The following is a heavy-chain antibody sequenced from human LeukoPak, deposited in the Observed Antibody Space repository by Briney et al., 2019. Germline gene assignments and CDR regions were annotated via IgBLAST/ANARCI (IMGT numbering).Heavy chain of an antibody. CDR3: ARFVGAATTSHVDY. D-gene: IGHD1-26*01. CDR2: IYHSGST. V-gene: IGHV4-38-2*01. J-gene: IGHJ4*02. CDR1: GYFISSGYY. Sequence: PSETLSLTCAVSGYFISSGYYWGWIRQPPGKGLEWIGSIYHSGSTYYNPSLKSRVTISVDTSKNQFSLRLSSVTAADTAVYYCARFVGAATTSHVDYWGQGTLVTASS.